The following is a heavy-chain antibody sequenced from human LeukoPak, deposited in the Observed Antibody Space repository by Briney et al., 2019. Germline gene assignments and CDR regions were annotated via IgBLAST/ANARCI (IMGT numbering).Heavy chain of an antibody. D-gene: IGHD2-15*01. CDR1: GGTFSSYA. CDR3: AKGYPYYYYMDV. J-gene: IGHJ6*03. V-gene: IGHV1-69*05. CDR2: IIPIFGTA. Sequence: GVSVKVSCKASGGTFSSYAISWVRQAPGQGLEWMGRIIPIFGTANYAQKFQGRVTITTDESTSTAYMELSSLRSEDTAVYYCAKGYPYYYYMDVWGKGTTVTVSS.